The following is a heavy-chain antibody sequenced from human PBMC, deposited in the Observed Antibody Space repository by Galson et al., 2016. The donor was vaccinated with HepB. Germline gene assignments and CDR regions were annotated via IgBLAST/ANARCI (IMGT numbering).Heavy chain of an antibody. CDR2: FFYSGTTT. V-gene: IGHV4-59*01. CDR1: SDSISSYY. Sequence: SETLSLTCTVSSDSISSYYWSWIRQPPGKGLEWIGYFFYSGTTTTYNPSLKGRVTIPVDTSKHQIFLELTSVTAADTAVYYCARKHRSGSYYGGVSAFFDPWGQGVLVTVAS. D-gene: IGHD1-26*01. CDR3: ARKHRSGSYYGGVSAFFDP. J-gene: IGHJ5*02.